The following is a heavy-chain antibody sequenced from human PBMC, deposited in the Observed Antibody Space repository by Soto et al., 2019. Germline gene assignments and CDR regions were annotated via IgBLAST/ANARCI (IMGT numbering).Heavy chain of an antibody. V-gene: IGHV1-69*02. D-gene: IGHD6-19*01. J-gene: IGHJ5*02. Sequence: GASVKVSCKASGGTFSSYTISWVRQAPGQGLEWMGRIIPILGIANYAQKFQGRVTITADKSTSTAYMELSSLRSEDTAVYYCARSTSPGQWDWFDPWGQGTLVTVSS. CDR1: GGTFSSYT. CDR3: ARSTSPGQWDWFDP. CDR2: IIPILGIA.